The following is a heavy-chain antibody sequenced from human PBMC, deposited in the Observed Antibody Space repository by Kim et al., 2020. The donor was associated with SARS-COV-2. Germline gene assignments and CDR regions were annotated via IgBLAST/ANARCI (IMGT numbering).Heavy chain of an antibody. D-gene: IGHD3-3*01. J-gene: IGHJ3*02. CDR1: GGSFSGYY. CDR3: ARGGYDFWSGSVRAFDI. CDR2: INHSGST. Sequence: SETLSLTCAVYGGSFSGYYWSWIRQPPGKGLEWIGEINHSGSTNYNPSLKSRVTISVDTSKNQFSLKLSSVTAADTAVYYCARGGYDFWSGSVRAFDIWGQGTMDTVSS. V-gene: IGHV4-34*01.